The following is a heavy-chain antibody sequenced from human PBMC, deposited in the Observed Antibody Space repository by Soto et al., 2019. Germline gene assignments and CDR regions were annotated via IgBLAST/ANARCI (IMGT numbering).Heavy chain of an antibody. D-gene: IGHD6-19*01. CDR1: GVSISTGGYY. CDR3: ASVMAGASEYYFDY. J-gene: IGHJ4*02. CDR2: IYYSGRT. Sequence: TLSLTCTVSGVSISTGGYYWSWIRQHPGKGLEWIGNIYYSGRTYYNPSLKSRVILSVDTSKKHFSLNLRSLTAADSAMYYCASVMAGASEYYFDYWCQGALVSVS. V-gene: IGHV4-31*03.